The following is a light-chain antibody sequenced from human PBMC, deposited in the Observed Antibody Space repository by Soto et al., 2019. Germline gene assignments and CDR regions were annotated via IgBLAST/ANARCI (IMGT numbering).Light chain of an antibody. CDR2: GAS. V-gene: IGKV3-20*01. Sequence: EIVLTQSPGTLSLSPGERATLSCRASQSLSSSYLAWYQQKPGQPPRLLMYGASSRATGIPDRFSGSGSVTDFTLTISSLEPEDFAVDYCQQYGSSPLTFGQGTKVEIK. J-gene: IGKJ1*01. CDR3: QQYGSSPLT. CDR1: QSLSSSY.